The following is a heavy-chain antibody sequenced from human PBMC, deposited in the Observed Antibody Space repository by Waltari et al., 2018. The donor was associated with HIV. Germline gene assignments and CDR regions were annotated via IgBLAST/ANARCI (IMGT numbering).Heavy chain of an antibody. Sequence: EVQLLESGGGLVQPGVSLRVSCVASGFQFRTYAMSGVRQVPGTGLEWVSGYSGSSGNTYYADSVKGRFTISRDNAKNTLYLQMKSLRAEDTAVYYCAFCSSISCYSSFYYYGLDVWGQGTTVTVSS. V-gene: IGHV3-23*01. CDR3: AFCSSISCYSSFYYYGLDV. CDR2: YSGSSGNT. CDR1: GFQFRTYA. D-gene: IGHD2-2*02. J-gene: IGHJ6*02.